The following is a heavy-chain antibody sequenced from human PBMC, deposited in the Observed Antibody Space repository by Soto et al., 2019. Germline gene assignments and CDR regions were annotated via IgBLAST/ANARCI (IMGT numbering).Heavy chain of an antibody. Sequence: PSETLSLTCAVYGGSFSGYYWDWIRQPPGKGLEWIGEINPDGATNYTPSPRGRVTISIDTSRNQFSLKLSSVTAADTAVYYCARGQRPDPFFDYWGQGALVTVSS. D-gene: IGHD2-2*01. CDR2: INPDGAT. CDR3: ARGQRPDPFFDY. V-gene: IGHV4-34*01. J-gene: IGHJ4*02. CDR1: GGSFSGYY.